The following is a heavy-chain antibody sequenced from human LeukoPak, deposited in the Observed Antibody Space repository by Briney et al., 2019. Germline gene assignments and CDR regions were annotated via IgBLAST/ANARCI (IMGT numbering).Heavy chain of an antibody. Sequence: PGVSLRLSCAASGFTFSSYWMHWVRQAPGKGLVWVSRINSDGSSTSYADSVKGRFTISRDNAKNTLYLQMNSLRSEDTAVYYCARNPPGYVRGRYYYYMDVWGKGTTVTVSS. V-gene: IGHV3-74*01. CDR3: ARNPPGYVRGRYYYYMDV. CDR2: INSDGSST. J-gene: IGHJ6*03. CDR1: GFTFSSYW. D-gene: IGHD3-16*01.